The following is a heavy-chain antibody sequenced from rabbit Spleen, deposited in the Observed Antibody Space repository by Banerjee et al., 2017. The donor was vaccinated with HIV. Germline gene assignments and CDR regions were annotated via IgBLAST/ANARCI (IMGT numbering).Heavy chain of an antibody. D-gene: IGHD8-1*01. Sequence: QSLEESGGDLVKPGASLTLTCKASGFDFSSNSMCWVRQTPGKGLEWIACIYVGSSGYTYYASWAKGRFTISKTSSTTVTLQMTSLTAADTATYFCAGVDYTAIGAFDPWGPGTLVTVS. CDR3: AGVDYTAIGAFDP. CDR2: IYVGSSGYT. V-gene: IGHV1S40*01. J-gene: IGHJ2*01. CDR1: GFDFSSNS.